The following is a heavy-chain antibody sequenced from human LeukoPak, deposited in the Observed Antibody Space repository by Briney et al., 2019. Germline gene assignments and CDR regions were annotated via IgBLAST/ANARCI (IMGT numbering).Heavy chain of an antibody. J-gene: IGHJ4*02. D-gene: IGHD4-17*01. Sequence: GGSLGLSGAASGSTFSSYGMHWVRKAPGKGLEWVAFIRYDGSNKYYADSVKGRFTISRDNSKNTLYLQMNSLRAEDTAVYYCAKVSLGYGDYCFDYWGQGTLVTVSS. V-gene: IGHV3-30*02. CDR1: GSTFSSYG. CDR3: AKVSLGYGDYCFDY. CDR2: IRYDGSNK.